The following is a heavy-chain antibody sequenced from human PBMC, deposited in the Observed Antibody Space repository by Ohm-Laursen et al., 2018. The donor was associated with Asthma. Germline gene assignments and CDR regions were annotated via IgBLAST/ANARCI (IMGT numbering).Heavy chain of an antibody. J-gene: IGHJ5*02. V-gene: IGHV4-4*03. Sequence: PGTLSLTCAVSGGSISSSNWWSWVRQPPGKGLEWIGEIYHSGSTNYNPSLKSRVTISVDKSKNQFSLKLSSVTAADTAVYYCASYSSGWFNWFDPWGQGTLVTVSS. CDR3: ASYSSGWFNWFDP. D-gene: IGHD6-19*01. CDR2: IYHSGST. CDR1: GGSISSSNW.